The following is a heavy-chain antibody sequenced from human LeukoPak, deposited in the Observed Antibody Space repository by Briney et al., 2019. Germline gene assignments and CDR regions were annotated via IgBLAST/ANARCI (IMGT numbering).Heavy chain of an antibody. J-gene: IGHJ3*02. CDR3: AKIKTVAAAVDAFDI. CDR2: ISWNSGSI. Sequence: GGSLRLSCVASGFTFDDYAMHWVRQAPGKGLEWVSGISWNSGSIGYADSVKGRFTISRDNAKNSLYLQMNSLRAEDTALYYCAKIKTVAAAVDAFDIWGQGTMVTVSS. D-gene: IGHD2-15*01. CDR1: GFTFDDYA. V-gene: IGHV3-9*01.